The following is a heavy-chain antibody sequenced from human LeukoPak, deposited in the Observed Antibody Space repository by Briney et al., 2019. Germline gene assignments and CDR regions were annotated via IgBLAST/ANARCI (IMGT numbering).Heavy chain of an antibody. V-gene: IGHV3-23*01. D-gene: IGHD3-22*01. CDR3: PRKYDSSGYYDH. J-gene: IGHJ4*02. Sequence: PGGSLRLSCAASGFTFSSYAMSWVRQAPGKGLEWVSALSDSGGSTYYADSVKGRFTISRDNSKNTLYLQMNSLRAEDTAVYYCPRKYDSSGYYDHWGQGILVSVSS. CDR1: GFTFSSYA. CDR2: LSDSGGST.